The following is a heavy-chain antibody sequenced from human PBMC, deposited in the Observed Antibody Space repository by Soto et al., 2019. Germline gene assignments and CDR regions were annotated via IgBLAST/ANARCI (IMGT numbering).Heavy chain of an antibody. D-gene: IGHD5-12*01. CDR1: GYSFTSYW. CDR2: IDPSDSYT. Sequence: PGESLKISCKGSGYSFTSYWISWVRQMPGKGPEWMGRIDPSDSYTNYSPSFQGHVTISADKSISTAYLQWSSLKASDTAMYYCAREDGYNGNWFDPWGQGTLVTVSS. CDR3: AREDGYNGNWFDP. V-gene: IGHV5-10-1*01. J-gene: IGHJ5*02.